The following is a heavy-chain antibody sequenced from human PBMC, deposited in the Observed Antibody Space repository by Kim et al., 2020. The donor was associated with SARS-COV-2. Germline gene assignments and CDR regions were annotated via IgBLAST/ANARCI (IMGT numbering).Heavy chain of an antibody. Sequence: SVKVSCKASGVTFSSYAISWVRQAPGQGLEWMGGIIPIFGTANYAQKFQGRVTITADESTSTAYMELSSLRSEDTAVYYCALWFGEEDVDYWGQGTLVTVSS. D-gene: IGHD3-10*01. CDR2: IIPIFGTA. CDR1: GVTFSSYA. CDR3: ALWFGEEDVDY. J-gene: IGHJ4*02. V-gene: IGHV1-69*13.